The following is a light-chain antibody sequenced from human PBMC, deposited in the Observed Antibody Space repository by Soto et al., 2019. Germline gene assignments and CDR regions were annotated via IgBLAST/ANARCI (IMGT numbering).Light chain of an antibody. J-gene: IGLJ1*01. CDR1: SSDVGGYHY. Sequence: QSALTQPPSASESPGQSVTISCTGTSSDVGGYHYVSWYQHHPGRAPKLLIYEVTDRPSGVSNRFSGSKSGNTASLTISGLQAEDEAEYYCSSYTNINTRACVFGTGTKLTVL. CDR3: SSYTNINTRACV. V-gene: IGLV2-14*01. CDR2: EVT.